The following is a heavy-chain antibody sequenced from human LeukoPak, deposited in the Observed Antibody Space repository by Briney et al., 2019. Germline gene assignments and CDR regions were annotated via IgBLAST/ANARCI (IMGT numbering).Heavy chain of an antibody. J-gene: IGHJ4*02. V-gene: IGHV3-48*04. CDR1: GFTFSSYS. CDR2: ISSSSSTI. D-gene: IGHD6-13*01. Sequence: GGSLRLSCAASGFTFSSYSMNWVRQAPGKGLEWVSYISSSSSTIYYADSVKGRFTISRDNAKNSLYLQMNSLRAEDTAVYYCTRRRGAAAMDYWGQGTLVTVSS. CDR3: TRRRGAAAMDY.